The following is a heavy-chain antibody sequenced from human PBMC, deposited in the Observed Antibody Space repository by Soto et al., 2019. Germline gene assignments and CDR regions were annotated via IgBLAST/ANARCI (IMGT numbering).Heavy chain of an antibody. Sequence: ASVKVSCKASGYTFTVYYMHWVRQAPGQRLEWMGWINPNSGGTNYAQKFQGWVTMTRDTSISTAYMELSRLRSDDTAVYYCARFAVTTSAFDIWGQGTMVTVSS. V-gene: IGHV1-2*04. D-gene: IGHD4-17*01. J-gene: IGHJ3*02. CDR3: ARFAVTTSAFDI. CDR1: GYTFTVYY. CDR2: INPNSGGT.